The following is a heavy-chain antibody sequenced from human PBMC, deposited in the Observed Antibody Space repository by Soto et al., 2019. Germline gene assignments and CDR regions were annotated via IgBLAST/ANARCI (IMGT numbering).Heavy chain of an antibody. CDR1: GFSLSTSGMR. Sequence: SGPTLVNPTQTLTLTCTFSGFSLSTSGMRVSWIRQPPGKALEWLARIDWDDDKFYSTSLKTRLTISKDTSKNQVVLTMTNMDPVDTATYYCARMGTYYDFWSGYYTEGYYFDYWGQGTLVTVS. CDR3: ARMGTYYDFWSGYYTEGYYFDY. CDR2: IDWDDDK. D-gene: IGHD3-3*01. J-gene: IGHJ4*02. V-gene: IGHV2-70*04.